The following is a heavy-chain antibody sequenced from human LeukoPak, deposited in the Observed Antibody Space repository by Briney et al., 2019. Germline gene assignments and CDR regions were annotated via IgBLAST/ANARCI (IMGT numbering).Heavy chain of an antibody. V-gene: IGHV3-21*01. CDR2: ISSSSSYI. J-gene: IGHJ4*02. CDR1: GFTFSSYS. D-gene: IGHD1-26*01. Sequence: GGSLRLSCAASGFTFSSYSMNWVRQAPGKGLEWVSSISSSSSYIYYADSVKGRFTISRDNAKNSLYLQMISLRAEDTAVYYCARADSGSYYFDYWGQGTLVTVSS. CDR3: ARADSGSYYFDY.